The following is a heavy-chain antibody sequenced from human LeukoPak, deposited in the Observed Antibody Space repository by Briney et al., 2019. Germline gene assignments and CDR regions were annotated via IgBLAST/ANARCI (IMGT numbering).Heavy chain of an antibody. CDR2: IYDGGSA. CDR3: ARDNVRNYGMDV. D-gene: IGHD3-10*01. J-gene: IGHJ6*02. CDR1: GFTVSSSY. V-gene: IGHV3-66*01. Sequence: GGSLRLSCAASGFTVSSSYMSWVRQAPGKGLEWVSVIYDGGSAYYADSVKGRFTISRHNSKNTVYLQTISLRAEDTAVYYCARDNVRNYGMDVWGQGTTVTVSS.